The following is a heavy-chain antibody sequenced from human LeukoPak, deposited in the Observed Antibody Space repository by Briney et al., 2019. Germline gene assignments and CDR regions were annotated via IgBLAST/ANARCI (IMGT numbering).Heavy chain of an antibody. J-gene: IGHJ3*02. CDR1: GYTLTELS. CDR3: AAVKTYYYDASGYYFPLNAFDI. V-gene: IGHV1-24*01. CDR2: FDPEDGET. Sequence: ASVKVSCKVSGYTLTELSMHWVRQAPGKGLEWMGGFDPEDGETIYAQKFQGRVTMTEDTSTDTAYMELSSLRSEDTAVYYCAAVKTYYYDASGYYFPLNAFDIWGQGTMVTVSS. D-gene: IGHD3-22*01.